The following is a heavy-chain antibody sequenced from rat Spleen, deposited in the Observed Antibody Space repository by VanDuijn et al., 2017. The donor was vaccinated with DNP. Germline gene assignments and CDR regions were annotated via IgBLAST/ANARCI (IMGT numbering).Heavy chain of an antibody. D-gene: IGHD3-1*01. CDR3: ARIRLVAPYYYAMDA. CDR2: ISYDGSST. Sequence: EVQLVEYGGGLVQPGRSMKLSCAASGFTFSNYDMAWVRQAPKKGLEWVATISYDGSSTYYRDSVKGRFTISRDNAKSTLYLQRDSLRSEDTATYYCARIRLVAPYYYAMDAWGQGTSVTVSS. V-gene: IGHV5-7*01. CDR1: GFTFSNYD. J-gene: IGHJ4*01.